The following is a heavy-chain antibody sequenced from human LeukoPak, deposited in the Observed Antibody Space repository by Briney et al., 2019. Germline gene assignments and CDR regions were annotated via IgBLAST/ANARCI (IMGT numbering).Heavy chain of an antibody. Sequence: ASVKVSCKASGYTFTGYYMHWVRQAPGQRLEWMGWINPNSGGTNYAQKFQGRITMTRDTSISTAYMELSRLRSDDTAVYYCASSIYSGYGFDYWGQGTLVTVSS. V-gene: IGHV1-2*02. CDR2: INPNSGGT. CDR1: GYTFTGYY. D-gene: IGHD5-12*01. J-gene: IGHJ4*02. CDR3: ASSIYSGYGFDY.